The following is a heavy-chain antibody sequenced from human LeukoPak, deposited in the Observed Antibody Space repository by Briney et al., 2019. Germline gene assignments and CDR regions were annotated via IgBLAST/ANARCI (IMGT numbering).Heavy chain of an antibody. Sequence: PSETLSLTCTVSGGSLSSSSYYWGWIRQPPGKGLEWIGSIYYSGSTYYNPSLKSRVTISVDTSKNQFSLKLSSVTAADTAVYYCARWSNYYDSSGYYLTYFDYWGQGTLVTVSS. V-gene: IGHV4-39*01. CDR2: IYYSGST. CDR3: ARWSNYYDSSGYYLTYFDY. CDR1: GGSLSSSSYY. J-gene: IGHJ4*02. D-gene: IGHD3-22*01.